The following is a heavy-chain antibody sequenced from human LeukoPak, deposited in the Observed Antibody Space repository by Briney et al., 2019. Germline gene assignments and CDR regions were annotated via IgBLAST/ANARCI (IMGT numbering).Heavy chain of an antibody. V-gene: IGHV4-4*07. Sequence: SETLSLTCLVSGTSPSPFHSSWFRQPAGERLEWVGLIYFTGTATLNPSLRSRVAMSVDLAKNQLFLKLASMTAADTAMYYCARKDGDYWGQGTLVSVSS. CDR1: GTSPSPFH. CDR3: ARKDGDY. J-gene: IGHJ4*02. CDR2: IYFTGTA.